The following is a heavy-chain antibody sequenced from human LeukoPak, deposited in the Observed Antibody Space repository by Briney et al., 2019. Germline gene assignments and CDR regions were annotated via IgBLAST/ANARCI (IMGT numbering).Heavy chain of an antibody. CDR2: IYYSGST. D-gene: IGHD5-24*01. V-gene: IGHV4-59*01. J-gene: IGHJ4*02. CDR1: GGSISSYY. Sequence: PSETLSLTCTVSGGSISSYYWSWIRQPPGKGLEWIGYIYYSGSTNYNPSLKSRVTISVDTSKNQFSLNLSSVTAADTAVYYCARDRLMRGDGYNYFDYWGQGTLVTFSS. CDR3: ARDRLMRGDGYNYFDY.